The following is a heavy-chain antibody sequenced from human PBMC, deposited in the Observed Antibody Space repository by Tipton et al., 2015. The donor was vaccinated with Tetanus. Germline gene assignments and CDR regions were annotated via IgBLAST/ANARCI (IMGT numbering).Heavy chain of an antibody. CDR3: AREWTSTVTSKYDY. CDR1: GLTFRSYA. D-gene: IGHD4-17*01. Sequence: SLRLSCATSGLTFRSYAMTWVRQAPGKGLEWVSSIVGSGDTTYYADSVKGRFTISRDNSKNMLYLQMNSLTTEDTAVYYCAREWTSTVTSKYDYWGQGTLVTVSS. CDR2: IVGSGDTT. V-gene: IGHV3-23*01. J-gene: IGHJ4*02.